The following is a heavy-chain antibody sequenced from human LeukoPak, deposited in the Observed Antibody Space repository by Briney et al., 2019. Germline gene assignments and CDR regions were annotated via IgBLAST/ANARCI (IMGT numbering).Heavy chain of an antibody. V-gene: IGHV4-4*07. J-gene: IGHJ4*02. CDR3: ARAQLNYYDSSGYYYFDY. D-gene: IGHD3-22*01. Sequence: SLXXXXSGGSXXSYYWSWIRQPAGKGLEWIGRIYTSGSTNYNPSLKSRVTMSVDTSKNQFSLKLSSVTAADTAVYYCARAQLNYYDSSGYYYFDYWGQGTLVTVSS. CDR1: GGSXXSYY. CDR2: IYTSGST.